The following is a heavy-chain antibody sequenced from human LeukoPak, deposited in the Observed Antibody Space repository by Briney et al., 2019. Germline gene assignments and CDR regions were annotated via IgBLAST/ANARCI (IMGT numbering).Heavy chain of an antibody. CDR2: INPSGGST. CDR1: GYTFTSYY. V-gene: IGHV1-46*01. D-gene: IGHD2/OR15-2a*01. Sequence: ASVKVSCKASGYTFTSYYMHWVRQAPGQGLEWMGIINPSGGSTSYAQKFQGRVTMTRDTSISTAYMELSRLRSDDTAVYYCARGRTTSNWFDPWGQGTLVTVSS. J-gene: IGHJ5*02. CDR3: ARGRTTSNWFDP.